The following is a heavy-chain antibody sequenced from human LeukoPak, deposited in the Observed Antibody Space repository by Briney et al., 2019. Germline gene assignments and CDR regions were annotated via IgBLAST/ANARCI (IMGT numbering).Heavy chain of an antibody. V-gene: IGHV3-23*01. D-gene: IGHD3-3*01. J-gene: IGHJ6*02. Sequence: LAGGSLRLSCAASGFTLNSYGMSWVRQAPGKGLDWVSGISGSDGSTYYADFAKGRFTISRDNSKNTLYLQMNSLRVEDTAVYYWRSEFWRDGMDVWGQGTTVSVFS. CDR3: RSEFWRDGMDV. CDR2: ISGSDGST. CDR1: GFTLNSYG.